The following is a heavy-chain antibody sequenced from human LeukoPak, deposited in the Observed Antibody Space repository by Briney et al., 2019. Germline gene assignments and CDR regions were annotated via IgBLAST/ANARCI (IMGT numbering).Heavy chain of an antibody. CDR1: GYSFTSYG. J-gene: IGHJ4*02. CDR2: ISAYNSNT. D-gene: IGHD6-13*01. CDR3: ARAAGGGYFDF. V-gene: IGHV1-18*01. Sequence: EASVKVSCKASGYSFTSYGISWVRQAPGQGLEWMGWISAYNSNTNYAQNLQGRVTMTTDTSTSTVYLDLRSLRSDDTAVYYCARAAGGGYFDFWGQGTQVTVSS.